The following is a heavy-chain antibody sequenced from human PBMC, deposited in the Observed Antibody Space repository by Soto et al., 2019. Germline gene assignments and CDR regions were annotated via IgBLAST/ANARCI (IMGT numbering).Heavy chain of an antibody. CDR2: IYYSGST. CDR3: ARPNYCSGGSCYGAFDI. D-gene: IGHD2-15*01. CDR1: GASISSGGYY. V-gene: IGHV4-31*03. J-gene: IGHJ3*02. Sequence: PSETLSLTCTVSGASISSGGYYWGWIRQHPGKGLEWIGYIYYSGSTYYNPSLKSRVTISVDTSKNQFSLKLSSVTAADTAVYYCARPNYCSGGSCYGAFDIWGQGTMVTVSS.